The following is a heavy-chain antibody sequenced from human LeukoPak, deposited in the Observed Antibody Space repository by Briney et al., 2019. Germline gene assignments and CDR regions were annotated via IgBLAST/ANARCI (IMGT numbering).Heavy chain of an antibody. Sequence: SETLSLTCTVSGGSISNYYWSWIRQPAGKGLEWIGRIYTSGSTNYNSSLKSRLTMSVDTSKNQFSLKPSSVTAADTAVYYCARLRPMGGSFPDSFDIWDQGTMVTVSS. D-gene: IGHD1-26*01. J-gene: IGHJ3*02. CDR2: IYTSGST. CDR1: GGSISNYY. V-gene: IGHV4-4*07. CDR3: ARLRPMGGSFPDSFDI.